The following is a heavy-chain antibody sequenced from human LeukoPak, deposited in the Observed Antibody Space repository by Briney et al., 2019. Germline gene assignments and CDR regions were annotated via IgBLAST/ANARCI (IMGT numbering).Heavy chain of an antibody. D-gene: IGHD3-3*01. J-gene: IGHJ4*02. CDR3: ASTTIFGPYFDY. CDR1: GGSFSGYY. CDR2: INHSGST. V-gene: IGHV4-34*01. Sequence: PSETLSLTCAVYGGSFSGYYWSWIRQPPGKGLEWIGEINHSGSTNYNPSLKSRVTISVDTSKNQFSLKLSSVSAADTAVYYCASTTIFGPYFDYWGQGTLVTVSS.